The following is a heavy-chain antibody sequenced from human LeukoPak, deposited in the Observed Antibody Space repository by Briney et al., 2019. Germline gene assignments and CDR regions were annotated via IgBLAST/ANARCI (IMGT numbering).Heavy chain of an antibody. D-gene: IGHD2-8*01. V-gene: IGHV3-23*01. Sequence: GGSLRLSCAASGFTFSSYAMSWARQAPGKGLEWVSGISASGGDTFYADSVKGRFTISRDNSKNTLSLQMNSLRVEDTAIYYCAKDVRRYNGACTWGQGTLVTVSS. CDR3: AKDVRRYNGACT. CDR2: ISASGGDT. J-gene: IGHJ5*02. CDR1: GFTFSSYA.